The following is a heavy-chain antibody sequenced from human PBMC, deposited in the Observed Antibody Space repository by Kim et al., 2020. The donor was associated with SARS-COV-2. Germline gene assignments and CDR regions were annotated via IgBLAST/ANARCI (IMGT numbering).Heavy chain of an antibody. CDR1: GFTFSSYA. CDR3: AKVVFSDFDWLTGYYFDY. CDR2: ISGSGGST. Sequence: GGSLRLSCAASGFTFSSYAMSWVRQAPGKGLEWVSAISGSGGSTYYADSVKGRFTISRDNSKNTLYLQMNSLRAEDTAVYYCAKVVFSDFDWLTGYYFDYWGQGTLVTVSS. D-gene: IGHD3-9*01. J-gene: IGHJ4*02. V-gene: IGHV3-23*01.